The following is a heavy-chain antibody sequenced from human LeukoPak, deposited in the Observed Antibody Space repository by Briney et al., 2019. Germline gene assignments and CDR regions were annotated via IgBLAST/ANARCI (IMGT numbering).Heavy chain of an antibody. CDR3: ARASWGSAVVLAATASDF. D-gene: IGHD2-15*01. J-gene: IGHJ4*02. CDR2: ISSSSGMI. Sequence: GRSLRLSCAASGFTFTSYAMNWVRQAPEKGLEWVSAISSSSGMIYYADSVKGRFTISRDNAKNSLYLQMNSLRAEDTAVYYCARASWGSAVVLAATASDFWGQGTLVTVSS. V-gene: IGHV3-21*01. CDR1: GFTFTSYA.